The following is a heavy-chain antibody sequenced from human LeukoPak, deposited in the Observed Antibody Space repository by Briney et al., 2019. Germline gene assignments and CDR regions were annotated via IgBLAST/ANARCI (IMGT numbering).Heavy chain of an antibody. J-gene: IGHJ4*02. CDR2: ISSSGGTI. CDR1: GFTFSDYY. D-gene: IGHD4-23*01. CDR3: ARAAVVTSPFDY. Sequence: GGSLRLSCAASGFTFSDYYMSGIRQAPGKGLEWVSYISSSGGTIYFADSVKDRFTISRDNAKNSLDLQMNSLRAEDTAMYYCARAAVVTSPFDYWGQGTLVTVSS. V-gene: IGHV3-11*01.